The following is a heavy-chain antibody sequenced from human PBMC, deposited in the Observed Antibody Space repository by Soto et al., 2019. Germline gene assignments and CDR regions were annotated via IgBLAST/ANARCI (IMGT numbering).Heavy chain of an antibody. CDR2: ISGSGST. V-gene: IGHV3-23*01. CDR1: GFTFSNHA. CDR3: AKGGAATTTNYFFYAMAV. J-gene: IGHJ6*02. D-gene: IGHD4-4*01. Sequence: GGSLRLSCVASGFTFSNHAMSWVRQAPGKGLEWVSGISGSGSTFYADSVKGRLTISRDNSKNTLYLQMNSLRAEDTAVYYCAKGGAATTTNYFFYAMAVWGQGTTVTVSS.